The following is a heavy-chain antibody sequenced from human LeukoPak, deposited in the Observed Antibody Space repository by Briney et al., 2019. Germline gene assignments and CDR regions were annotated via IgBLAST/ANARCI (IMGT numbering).Heavy chain of an antibody. CDR3: AKLAASSYSSGSDS. CDR1: GFTFDDYT. J-gene: IGHJ4*02. D-gene: IGHD6-19*01. Sequence: GGSLRLSCAASGFTFDDYTMYWVRQAPGKGLEWVSLITWDGGVKYYADSVKGRFTISRDNNKNSLYLQMNGLRTEDTALYYCAKLAASSYSSGSDSWGQGTLVTVSS. CDR2: ITWDGGVK. V-gene: IGHV3-43*01.